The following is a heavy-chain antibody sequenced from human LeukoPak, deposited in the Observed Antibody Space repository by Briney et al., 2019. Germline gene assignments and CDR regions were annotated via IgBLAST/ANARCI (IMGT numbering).Heavy chain of an antibody. D-gene: IGHD5-18*01. CDR3: ARNWMQLSYFDY. Sequence: SETLSLTCTVSGDSISTSSYYWGWIRQPPGKGLEWIGSIFYGGKTYYNPSLKSRVTISVDTSKNEVSLNLNSVTAADTAVYNCARNWMQLSYFDYWGQGTLVTVSS. V-gene: IGHV4-39*01. J-gene: IGHJ4*02. CDR1: GDSISTSSYY. CDR2: IFYGGKT.